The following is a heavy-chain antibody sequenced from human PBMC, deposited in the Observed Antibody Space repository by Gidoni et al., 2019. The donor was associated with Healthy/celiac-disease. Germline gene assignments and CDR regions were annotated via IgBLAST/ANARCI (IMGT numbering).Heavy chain of an antibody. CDR3: ARTRTLLGSGWYYYYYGMDV. CDR2: INHSGST. D-gene: IGHD6-19*01. J-gene: IGHJ6*02. V-gene: IGHV4-34*01. Sequence: QVQLQQWGAGLLKPSETLSLTCAVYGGSFSGYYWSWIRQPPGKGLEWIGEINHSGSTNYNPSLKSRVTISVDTSKNQFSLKLSSVTAADTAVYYCARTRTLLGSGWYYYYYGMDVWGQGTTVTVSS. CDR1: GGSFSGYY.